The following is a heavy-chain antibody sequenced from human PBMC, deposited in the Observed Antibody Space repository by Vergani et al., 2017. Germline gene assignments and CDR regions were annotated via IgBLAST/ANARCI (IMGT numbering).Heavy chain of an antibody. Sequence: EVQLVQSGAEVKKPGESLKISCKGSGYSFTSYWIGWVRQMPGKGLEWMGRIAPSDSYTNYSPSFQGHVTISADKSISTAYLQWSSLKASDTAMYYCARHGGITGTVFDYWGQGTLVTVSS. CDR3: ARHGGITGTVFDY. CDR1: GYSFTSYW. V-gene: IGHV5-10-1*01. D-gene: IGHD1-20*01. J-gene: IGHJ4*02. CDR2: IAPSDSYT.